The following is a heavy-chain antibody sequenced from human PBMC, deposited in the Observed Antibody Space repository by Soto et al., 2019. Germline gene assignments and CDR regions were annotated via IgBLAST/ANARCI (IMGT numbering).Heavy chain of an antibody. V-gene: IGHV3-53*01. CDR3: ASSLSHGTLDF. J-gene: IGHJ4*02. CDR2: IHRGGRT. Sequence: PGGSLRLSCVASEFTVNNDYMSWVRLTPGQGLERVSVIHRGGRTYYADSVNGRFTISRDNSRATVYLHMNSLGADDTGIYYCASSLSHGTLDFWGQGTLVTVSS. CDR1: EFTVNNDY. D-gene: IGHD3-3*01.